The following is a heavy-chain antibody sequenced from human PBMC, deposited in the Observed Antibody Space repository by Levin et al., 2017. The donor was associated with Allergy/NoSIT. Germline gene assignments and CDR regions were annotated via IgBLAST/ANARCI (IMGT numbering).Heavy chain of an antibody. J-gene: IGHJ4*02. Sequence: GGSLRLSCAASGFTFSSYGMNWVRQAPGKGLEWVSYISSSSSTISYADSVKGRFTISRDNAKNSLFLQMNSLRAEDMAVYYCARGGAARPDYWGQGTMVTVSS. CDR1: GFTFSSYG. CDR2: ISSSSSTI. V-gene: IGHV3-48*01. D-gene: IGHD6-6*01. CDR3: ARGGAARPDY.